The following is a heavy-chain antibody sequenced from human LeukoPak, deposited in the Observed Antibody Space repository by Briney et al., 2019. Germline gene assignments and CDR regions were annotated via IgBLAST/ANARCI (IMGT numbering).Heavy chain of an antibody. J-gene: IGHJ6*02. Sequence: ASVKVSCKASGYTFTSYAMHWVRQAPGQRLEWVGWINAGNGNTKYSQKFQGRVTITRDTSASTAYMELSSLRSEDTAVYYCARAFLGYCSGGSCRALDVWGQGTTVTVSS. D-gene: IGHD2-15*01. V-gene: IGHV1-3*01. CDR1: GYTFTSYA. CDR2: INAGNGNT. CDR3: ARAFLGYCSGGSCRALDV.